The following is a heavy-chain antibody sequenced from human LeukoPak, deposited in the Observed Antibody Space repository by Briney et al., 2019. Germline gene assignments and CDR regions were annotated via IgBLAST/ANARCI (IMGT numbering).Heavy chain of an antibody. V-gene: IGHV4-30-2*01. J-gene: IGHJ4*02. CDR2: IYHSGST. CDR1: GGSISSGGYS. CDR3: ARGGSSYYGSGSYPPPFDY. Sequence: SQTLSLTCVVSGGSISSGGYSWSWIRQPPGKGLEWIGYIYHSGSTYYNPSLKSRVTISVDRSKNQFSLKLSSVTAADTAVYYCARGGSSYYGSGSYPPPFDYWGQGTLVTVSS. D-gene: IGHD3-10*01.